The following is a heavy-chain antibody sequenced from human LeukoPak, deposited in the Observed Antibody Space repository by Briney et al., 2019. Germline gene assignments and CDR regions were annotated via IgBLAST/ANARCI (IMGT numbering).Heavy chain of an antibody. V-gene: IGHV3-11*01. CDR3: ARDPLGYSGYNYDDY. J-gene: IGHJ4*02. Sequence: GGSLRLSCAASGFTFSDDYMSWIRQAPGKGLEWVSYISSSGTTIYYAGSVRGRFTISRDNAKNSLYLQMNSLRAEDTAVYYCARDPLGYSGYNYDDYWGQGTLVTVSS. CDR2: ISSSGTTI. CDR1: GFTFSDDY. D-gene: IGHD5-12*01.